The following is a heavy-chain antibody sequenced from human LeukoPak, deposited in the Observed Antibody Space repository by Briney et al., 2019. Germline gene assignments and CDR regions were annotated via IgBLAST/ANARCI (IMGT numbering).Heavy chain of an antibody. CDR2: ISYDGSNK. V-gene: IGHV3-30*18. J-gene: IGHJ4*02. CDR3: AKGDGYNYYFDC. D-gene: IGHD5-24*01. CDR1: GFTFSSYG. Sequence: GGSLRLSCAASGFTFSSYGMHWVRQAPGKGLEWVAVISYDGSNKYYADSVKGRFTISRDNSKNTLYLQMNSLRAEDTAVYYCAKGDGYNYYFDCWGQGTLVTVSS.